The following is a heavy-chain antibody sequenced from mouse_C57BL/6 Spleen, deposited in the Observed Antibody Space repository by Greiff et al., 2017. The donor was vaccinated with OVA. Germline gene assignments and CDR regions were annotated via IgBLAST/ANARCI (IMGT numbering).Heavy chain of an antibody. V-gene: IGHV1-15*01. CDR3: TRREYYYGSRYFDY. Sequence: VQRVESGAELVRPGASVTLSCKASGYTFTDYEMHWVKQTPVHGLEWIGAIDPETGGTAYNQKFKGKAILTADKSSSTAYMELRSLTSEDSAVYYCTRREYYYGSRYFDYWGQGTTLTVSS. D-gene: IGHD1-1*01. CDR1: GYTFTDYE. J-gene: IGHJ2*01. CDR2: IDPETGGT.